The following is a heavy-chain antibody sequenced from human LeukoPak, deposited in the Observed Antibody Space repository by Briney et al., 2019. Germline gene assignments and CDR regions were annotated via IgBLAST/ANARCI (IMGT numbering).Heavy chain of an antibody. CDR2: ISGSGGST. J-gene: IGHJ4*02. CDR1: GFTFSSYA. CDR3: AKDEFEKSRYSSGWYVY. V-gene: IGHV3-23*01. D-gene: IGHD6-19*01. Sequence: PGGSLRLSCAASGFTFSSYAMSWVCQAPGKGLEWVSAISGSGGSTYYADSVKGRFTISRDNSKNTLYLQMNSLRAEDTAVYYCAKDEFEKSRYSSGWYVYWGQGTLVTVSS.